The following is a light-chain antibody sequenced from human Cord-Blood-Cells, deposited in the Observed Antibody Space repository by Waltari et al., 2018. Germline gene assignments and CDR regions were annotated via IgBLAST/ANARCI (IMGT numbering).Light chain of an antibody. CDR3: QQRSNWGIFT. CDR1: QRVSSY. J-gene: IGKJ3*01. V-gene: IGKV3-11*01. Sequence: EIVLTQSPATLSLSTGERATLSCRASQRVSSYLAWYQQKPGQAPRLLIYDASNRATGIPARFSGSGSGTAFTITISSLEPEDFAVYDCQQRSNWGIFTFGPATKVEIK. CDR2: DAS.